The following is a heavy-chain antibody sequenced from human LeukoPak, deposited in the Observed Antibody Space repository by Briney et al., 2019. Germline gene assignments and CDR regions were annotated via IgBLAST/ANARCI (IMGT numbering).Heavy chain of an antibody. J-gene: IGHJ4*02. D-gene: IGHD1-26*01. CDR2: IYYSGST. CDR3: ARAPYSGSYYFDY. V-gene: IGHV4-39*07. Sequence: SETLSLTCTVSGGSISSSSYYWGWIRQPPGKGLEWIGSIYYSGSTYYNPSLKSRVTISVDTSKNQFSLKLSSVTAADTAVYYCARAPYSGSYYFDYWGQGTLVTVSS. CDR1: GGSISSSSYY.